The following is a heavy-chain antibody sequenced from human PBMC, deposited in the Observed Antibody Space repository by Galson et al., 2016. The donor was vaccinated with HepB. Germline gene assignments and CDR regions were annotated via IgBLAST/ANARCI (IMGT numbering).Heavy chain of an antibody. D-gene: IGHD1-26*01. J-gene: IGHJ4*02. Sequence: SVKVSCKASGGSFSSYVINWVRQAPGQGLEWMGGIIPIVGIVNYAQKFQGRVTITADKSTSAAYMELSSLRSEDTAVYYCAREGVGAKHFDYWGQGTLVTVSS. CDR2: IIPIVGIV. CDR3: AREGVGAKHFDY. CDR1: GGSFSSYV. V-gene: IGHV1-69*10.